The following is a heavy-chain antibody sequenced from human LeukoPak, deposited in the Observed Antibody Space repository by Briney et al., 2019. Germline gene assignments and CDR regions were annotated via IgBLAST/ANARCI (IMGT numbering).Heavy chain of an antibody. CDR1: GYSFTINW. J-gene: IGHJ4*02. CDR3: ARLEIVGAAYCFDY. Sequence: GESLKISCKASGYSFTINWIAWVRQMPGKGLEWMGVIYPGDSDTRYSPSFQGQVTISADKSISTAYLQWSSLKASDTAMYYCARLEIVGAAYCFDYWGQGTLVTVSS. CDR2: IYPGDSDT. V-gene: IGHV5-51*01. D-gene: IGHD1-26*01.